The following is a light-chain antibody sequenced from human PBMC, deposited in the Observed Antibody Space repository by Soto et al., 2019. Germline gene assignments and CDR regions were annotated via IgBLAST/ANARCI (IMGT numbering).Light chain of an antibody. CDR2: AVS. J-gene: IGKJ1*01. CDR3: QQTYSTPRT. Sequence: DIQMTQSPSSLSASVGDRVTITCRASQSISSYLNWYQQKPGKPPKLLIYAVSSFQSGVPSRFSGSGSGTDFSLTITSLQSEDFATYYCQQTYSTPRTFGQGTKVEIK. CDR1: QSISSY. V-gene: IGKV1-39*01.